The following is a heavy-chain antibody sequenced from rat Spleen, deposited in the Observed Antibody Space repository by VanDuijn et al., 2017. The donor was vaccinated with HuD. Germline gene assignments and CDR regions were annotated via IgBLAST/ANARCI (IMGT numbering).Heavy chain of an antibody. CDR3: ARDASYSSYPDYYVMDA. CDR2: MWRDGDT. Sequence: QVQLKESGPGLVQPSQTLSLTCTVSGFSLTSYHVHWVRQPPGKGLEWMGVMWRDGDTSYNSALKSRLSISRDTSKSQVFVKMSSLQTEDTATYYCARDASYSSYPDYYVMDAWGQGASVTVSS. J-gene: IGHJ4*01. V-gene: IGHV2-32*01. CDR1: GFSLTSYH. D-gene: IGHD1-2*01.